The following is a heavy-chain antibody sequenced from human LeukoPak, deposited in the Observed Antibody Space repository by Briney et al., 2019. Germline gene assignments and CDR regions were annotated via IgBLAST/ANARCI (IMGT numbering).Heavy chain of an antibody. CDR1: GGSIISLY. CDR2: IYYSGHT. D-gene: IGHD3-3*01. J-gene: IGHJ5*02. V-gene: IGHV4-59*11. Sequence: SETLSLTCTVSGGSIISLYWSWIRQTPGKGLEWIGYIYYSGHTNSNPSLRSRVTISIDTSRTQFSLNLTSVSAADTAVYYCASGGFWSGYFTWGQGILVTVSS. CDR3: ASGGFWSGYFT.